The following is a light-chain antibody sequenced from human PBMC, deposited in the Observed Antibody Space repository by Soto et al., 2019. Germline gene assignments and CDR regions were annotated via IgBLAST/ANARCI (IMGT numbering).Light chain of an antibody. CDR1: QSVSSSY. V-gene: IGKV3-20*01. J-gene: IGKJ1*01. CDR2: GAS. Sequence: EIEMTQSPGTLSLSPGERATLSCRASQSVSSSYLAWYQQKHGQAPRLLIYGASSRATGIPDRFSGSGSGTDFTLIISRLAPDDFAVYYCQQYGSTPPWTFGQGTKVEIK. CDR3: QQYGSTPPWT.